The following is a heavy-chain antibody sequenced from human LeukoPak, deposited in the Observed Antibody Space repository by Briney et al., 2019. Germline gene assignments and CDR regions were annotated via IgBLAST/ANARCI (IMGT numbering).Heavy chain of an antibody. Sequence: GGSLRLSCAASGFTFSSYAMSWVRQAPGKGLEWVSAIGGSGGSTYYADSVKGRFTISRDNSKNTLYLQMNSLRAEDTAVYYCAKDRVLRYFDWLFGNWFDPWGQGTLVTVSS. J-gene: IGHJ5*02. D-gene: IGHD3-9*01. CDR1: GFTFSSYA. V-gene: IGHV3-23*01. CDR2: IGGSGGST. CDR3: AKDRVLRYFDWLFGNWFDP.